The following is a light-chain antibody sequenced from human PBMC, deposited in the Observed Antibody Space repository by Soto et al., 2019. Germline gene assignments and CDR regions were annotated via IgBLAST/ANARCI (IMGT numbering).Light chain of an antibody. CDR2: EVS. Sequence: QSALTQPTSASGSAGESVTISCTGTSSDVGGYNYVSWYQQHPGKAPKLMIFEVSKRPSGVPDRFSGSKSGNTASLTVSGLQAEDEADYYCSSYAGNNNKMVFGGGTKLTV. J-gene: IGLJ2*01. CDR3: SSYAGNNNKMV. V-gene: IGLV2-8*01. CDR1: SSDVGGYNY.